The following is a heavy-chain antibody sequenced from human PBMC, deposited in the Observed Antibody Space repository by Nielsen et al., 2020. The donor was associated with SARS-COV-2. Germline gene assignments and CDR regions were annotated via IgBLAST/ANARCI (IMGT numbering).Heavy chain of an antibody. CDR3: AKDYYYDSSGYLFDY. CDR2: ISWNSGSI. Sequence: GGSLRLSCAASGFTFDDYAMHWVRQAPGKGLEWVSGISWNSGSIGYADSVKGRFTISRDNAKNSLYLQMNSLRAEDTALYYCAKDYYYDSSGYLFDYWGQGTLVTVSS. CDR1: GFTFDDYA. D-gene: IGHD3-22*01. J-gene: IGHJ4*02. V-gene: IGHV3-9*01.